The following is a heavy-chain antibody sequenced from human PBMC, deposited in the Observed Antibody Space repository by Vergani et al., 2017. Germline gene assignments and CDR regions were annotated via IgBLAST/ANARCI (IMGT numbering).Heavy chain of an antibody. CDR3: AREIYYGSFAFQH. J-gene: IGHJ1*01. Sequence: QVQLVQSGAEVKKPGASVKVSCKASGYTFTGYYMHWVRQAPGQGLEWMGWINPNRGGTNYAQKFQGRVTMTRDTSISTAYMELSRLRSDDTAVYYCAREIYYGSFAFQHWGQGTLVTVSS. CDR1: GYTFTGYY. CDR2: INPNRGGT. V-gene: IGHV1-2*02. D-gene: IGHD3-10*01.